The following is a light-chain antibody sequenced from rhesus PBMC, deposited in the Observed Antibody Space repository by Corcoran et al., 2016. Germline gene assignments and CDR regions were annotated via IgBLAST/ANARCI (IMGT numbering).Light chain of an antibody. CDR3: QQYSSRPYS. V-gene: IGKV1-22*01. Sequence: DIQMTQSPSSLSASVGDTVTITCRASQGISSWLAWYQQKPGKAPKRLIYKASSLQIGVPSRFSGSGSGTDFTLTISSLQSEDFASYYCQQYSSRPYSFGQGTKVEIK. J-gene: IGKJ2*01. CDR2: KAS. CDR1: QGISSW.